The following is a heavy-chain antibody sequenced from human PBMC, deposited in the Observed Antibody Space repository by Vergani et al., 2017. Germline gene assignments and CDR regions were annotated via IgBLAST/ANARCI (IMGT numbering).Heavy chain of an antibody. D-gene: IGHD4-17*01. Sequence: QLQLQESGPGLVKPSETLSLTCTVSGGSISSSSYYWGWIRQPPGKGLEWIGSIYYSGSTYYNPSLKSRVTISVDTSKNQFSLKLSSVTAADTAVYYCARDDGDPYFDYWGQGTLVTVSS. V-gene: IGHV4-39*02. CDR3: ARDDGDPYFDY. CDR2: IYYSGST. CDR1: GGSISSSSYY. J-gene: IGHJ4*02.